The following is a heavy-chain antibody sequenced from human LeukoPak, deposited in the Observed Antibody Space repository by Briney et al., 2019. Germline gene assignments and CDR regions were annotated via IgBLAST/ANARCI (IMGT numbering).Heavy chain of an antibody. CDR1: RFIFSSSA. D-gene: IGHD2-2*01. J-gene: IGHJ4*02. CDR2: ISRDSSYI. V-gene: IGHV3-21*01. CDR3: ARLHCSTTSCYGKYYFDY. Sequence: GGSLRLSCAASRFIFSSSAMEWVRQAPGKGLEWVSSISRDSSYIYYAGSVKGRFTIARDNAKNSLYLQMNSLTAEDTAVYYCARLHCSTTSCYGKYYFDYWGQGTLVTVSS.